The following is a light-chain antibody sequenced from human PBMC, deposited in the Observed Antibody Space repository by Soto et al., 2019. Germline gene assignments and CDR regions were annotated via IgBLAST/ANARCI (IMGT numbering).Light chain of an antibody. V-gene: IGKV1-5*03. CDR1: QSISSR. J-gene: IGKJ1*01. CDR2: KAS. Sequence: DIQMTQSPSTLSASVGDRATITCRASQSISSRLAWYQQKPGKAPKLLIYKASSLESGVPSRFSGSGSGTEFTLTISSLQPDDFATYYCQQYNSYPWTFGQGTKVEI. CDR3: QQYNSYPWT.